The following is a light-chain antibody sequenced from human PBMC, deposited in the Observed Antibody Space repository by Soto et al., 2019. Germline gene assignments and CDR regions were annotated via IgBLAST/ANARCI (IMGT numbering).Light chain of an antibody. J-gene: IGKJ1*01. V-gene: IGKV3-11*01. CDR1: QSVSSF. Sequence: EIVLLQSPVTLPLSPGERAALSSRASQSVSSFFACYQQKPGHAPTLHIYDASNSATGIPARFSGSGSGTDFTLTISSLEPEDFALYYCQQRSSWPRTFSQGTKVDIK. CDR2: DAS. CDR3: QQRSSWPRT.